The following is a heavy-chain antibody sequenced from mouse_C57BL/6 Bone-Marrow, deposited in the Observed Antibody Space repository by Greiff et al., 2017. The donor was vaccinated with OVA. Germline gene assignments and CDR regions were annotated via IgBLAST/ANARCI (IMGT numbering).Heavy chain of an antibody. CDR3: LLRFSTGFYAMDY. V-gene: IGHV1-9*01. CDR1: GYTITGYW. D-gene: IGHD4-1*02. J-gene: IGHJ4*01. Sequence: QVQLQQSGAELMKPGASVKLSCKATGYTITGYWIEWVKQRPGHGLEWIGEILPGSGSTKHNEKFKGKATFTADTSSNTAYMQLSSLTTEDSAIYYCLLRFSTGFYAMDYWGQGTSVTVSS. CDR2: ILPGSGST.